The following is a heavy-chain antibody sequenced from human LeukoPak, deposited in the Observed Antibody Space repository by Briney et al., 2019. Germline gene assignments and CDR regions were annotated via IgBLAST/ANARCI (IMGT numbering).Heavy chain of an antibody. Sequence: GGSLRLSCAASGFSFSSYWMSWVRQAPGKGLEWVASIKYDGSEKYYVDSVKGRFTISRDNAKNSLYLQMNSLRADDTAVYYCARGLLGAVTTFDYWGQGTLVTVSS. CDR3: ARGLLGAVTTFDY. J-gene: IGHJ4*02. CDR1: GFSFSSYW. V-gene: IGHV3-7*05. D-gene: IGHD4-11*01. CDR2: IKYDGSEK.